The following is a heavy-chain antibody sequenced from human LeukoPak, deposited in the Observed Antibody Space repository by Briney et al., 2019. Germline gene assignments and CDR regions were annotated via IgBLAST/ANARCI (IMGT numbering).Heavy chain of an antibody. J-gene: IGHJ4*02. D-gene: IGHD3-16*01. CDR1: GFTFSSYA. CDR2: ISGSGGST. V-gene: IGHV3-23*01. CDR3: ARDQRDYVWGSYTYYFDY. Sequence: GGSLRLSCAASGFTFSSYAMSWVRQAPGKGLEWVSAISGSGGSTYYADSVKGRFTISRHNSKNTLYLQMNSLRAEDTAVYYCARDQRDYVWGSYTYYFDYWGQGTLVTVSS.